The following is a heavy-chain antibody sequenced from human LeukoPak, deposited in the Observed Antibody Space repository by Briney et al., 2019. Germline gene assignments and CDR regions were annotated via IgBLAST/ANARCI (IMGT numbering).Heavy chain of an antibody. CDR1: GYSFTSYW. CDR3: ARLGDYGDPFLSRVGY. Sequence: GESLKISCKGSGYSFTSYWIGWVRQMPGKGLEWMGRIDPSDSYTNYSPSFQGHVTISADKSISTAYLQWSSLKASDTAMYYCARLGDYGDPFLSRVGYWGQGTLVTVSS. V-gene: IGHV5-10-1*01. CDR2: IDPSDSYT. J-gene: IGHJ4*02. D-gene: IGHD4-17*01.